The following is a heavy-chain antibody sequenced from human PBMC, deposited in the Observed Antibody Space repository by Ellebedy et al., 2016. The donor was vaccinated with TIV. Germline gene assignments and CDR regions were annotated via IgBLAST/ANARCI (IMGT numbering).Heavy chain of an antibody. CDR3: ARHGSSGGYQIDF. CDR2: IYPGDSDT. J-gene: IGHJ4*02. V-gene: IGHV5-51*01. Sequence: TVSCXGSGYSFISYWIGWVRQVPGKGLEWMAIIYPGDSDTRYSPSFQGQVTISADKSISTAYLQWSSLQASDPAIYYCARHGSSGGYQIDFWGQGTLVTVSS. CDR1: GYSFISYW. D-gene: IGHD2-15*01.